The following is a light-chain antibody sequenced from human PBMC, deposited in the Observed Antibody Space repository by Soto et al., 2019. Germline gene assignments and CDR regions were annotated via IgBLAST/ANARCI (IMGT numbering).Light chain of an antibody. CDR3: QQRSNWPWT. CDR1: QSVGSS. J-gene: IGKJ1*01. CDR2: GAS. V-gene: IGKV3-11*01. Sequence: EIVLTQFPGTLCLSPGGRATLACRASQSVGSSLSWYQQKPGQAPRLLFYGASNRATAIPDRFSGSGSGTDLTLTISSLEPEDFAVYYCQQRSNWPWTFGQGTKVDI.